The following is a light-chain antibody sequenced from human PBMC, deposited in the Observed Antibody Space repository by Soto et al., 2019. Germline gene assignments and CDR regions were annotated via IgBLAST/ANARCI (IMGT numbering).Light chain of an antibody. Sequence: QSALTQPRSVSGSPGQSVTISCTGTSSDVGAYNYVSWYQQHPGKASKLMIYDVSNRPSGVPDRFSGSKSGNTASLIISGLQAEDEADYYCCSYAGSAYVFGTGTKVTVL. CDR2: DVS. J-gene: IGLJ1*01. CDR3: CSYAGSAYV. CDR1: SSDVGAYNY. V-gene: IGLV2-11*01.